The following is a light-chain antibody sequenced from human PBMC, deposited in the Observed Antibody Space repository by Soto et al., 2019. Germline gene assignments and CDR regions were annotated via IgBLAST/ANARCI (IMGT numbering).Light chain of an antibody. V-gene: IGKV3-15*01. Sequence: EIVLTQCPATLSVSPGERCILSCRAIPNVYNNLAWYQQKPGQAPGLLIFDASTRATGIPPRFSGSGSGTEFTLTISGLQSEDFAIYYCQQYNKWPLITVGRGTRLEIK. CDR1: PNVYNN. CDR3: QQYNKWPLIT. J-gene: IGKJ5*01. CDR2: DAS.